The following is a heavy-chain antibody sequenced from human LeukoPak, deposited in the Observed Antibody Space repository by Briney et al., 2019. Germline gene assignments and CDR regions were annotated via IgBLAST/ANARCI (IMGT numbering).Heavy chain of an antibody. CDR3: ARDDSSGYYPFDY. Sequence: SVKVSCKASGGTFSSYAISWVRQAPGQGLEWMGMIIPIFGTANYAQKFQGRVTITTDESTSTAYMELSSLRSEDTAVYYCARDDSSGYYPFDYWGQGTLVTVSS. V-gene: IGHV1-69*05. J-gene: IGHJ4*02. D-gene: IGHD3-22*01. CDR2: IIPIFGTA. CDR1: GGTFSSYA.